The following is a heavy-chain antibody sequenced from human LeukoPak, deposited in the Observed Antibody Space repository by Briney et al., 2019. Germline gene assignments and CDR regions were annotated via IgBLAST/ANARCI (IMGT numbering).Heavy chain of an antibody. D-gene: IGHD3-9*01. Sequence: GGSLRLSCAASGFTFSSHSMNWVRQAPGKGLEWVSSISSSSSYIYYADSVKGRFTISRDNAKKSLYLQMNSLRAEDTAVYYCARGTTYDIVTGYYFDYFDYWGQGTLVTVSS. CDR1: GFTFSSHS. CDR2: ISSSSSYI. J-gene: IGHJ4*02. V-gene: IGHV3-21*01. CDR3: ARGTTYDIVTGYYFDYFDY.